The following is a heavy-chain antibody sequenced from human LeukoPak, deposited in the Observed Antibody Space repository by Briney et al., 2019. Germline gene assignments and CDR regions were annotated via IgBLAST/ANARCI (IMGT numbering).Heavy chain of an antibody. D-gene: IGHD2-21*02. CDR1: GFPLSDYY. V-gene: IGHV3-11*01. J-gene: IGHJ1*01. CDR2: ISGSGSHI. CDR3: ARDVVMTATSADSYFQH. Sequence: PGGSLRLSCAASGFPLSDYYMSWIRQAPGEGLEWVSYISGSGSHINYADSVKGRFTISRDNAKNSLYLQMNSLRAEDTAVYYCARDVVMTATSADSYFQHWGQGTLVTVSS.